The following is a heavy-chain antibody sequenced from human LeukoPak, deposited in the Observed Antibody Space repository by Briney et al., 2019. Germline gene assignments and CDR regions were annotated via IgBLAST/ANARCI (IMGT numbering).Heavy chain of an antibody. CDR2: IYPGDSDT. D-gene: IGHD2-2*01. J-gene: IGHJ4*02. Sequence: GESLKISCKGSGYSFTSYWIGWVRQMPGKGLEWMGIIYPGDSDTRYSPSFQGQVTISTDKSISTAYLQWSSLKASDTAMYYCASRYCSSTSCYPQFDYWGQGTLVTVSS. CDR1: GYSFTSYW. CDR3: ASRYCSSTSCYPQFDY. V-gene: IGHV5-51*01.